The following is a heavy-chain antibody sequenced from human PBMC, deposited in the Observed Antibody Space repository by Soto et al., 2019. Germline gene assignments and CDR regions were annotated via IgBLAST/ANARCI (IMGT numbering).Heavy chain of an antibody. CDR2: INAGNGNT. D-gene: IGHD3-10*01. CDR3: ARDRGLPDSFDI. CDR1: GYTFTSYA. J-gene: IGHJ3*02. Sequence: GASVKVSCKASGYTFTSYAMHWVRQAPGQRLEWMGWINAGNGNTKYSQKFQGRVTITRDTSASTAYMELNSLRVEDAAVYFCARDRGLPDSFDIWGQGTMGTVSS. V-gene: IGHV1-3*01.